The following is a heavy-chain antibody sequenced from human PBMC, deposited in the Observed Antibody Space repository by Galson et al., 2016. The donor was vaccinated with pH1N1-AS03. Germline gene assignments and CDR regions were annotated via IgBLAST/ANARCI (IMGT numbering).Heavy chain of an antibody. CDR2: MYPEDSDI. D-gene: IGHD7-27*01. CDR3: ARPSPLGIPGRKGLYAFDF. CDR1: GYSFINFW. J-gene: IGHJ3*01. V-gene: IGHV5-51*03. Sequence: QSGAEVKKPGESLKISCKGSGYSFINFWIGWVRQMPGKGLEWLGIMYPEDSDIRYSPSLRGQVTISADKSISTAYLQWTSLEASDSAIYFCARPSPLGIPGRKGLYAFDFWGQGTKVTVSS.